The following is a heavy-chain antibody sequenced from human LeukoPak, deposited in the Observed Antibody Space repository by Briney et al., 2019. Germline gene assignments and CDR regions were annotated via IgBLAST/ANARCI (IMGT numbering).Heavy chain of an antibody. D-gene: IGHD1-1*01. J-gene: IGHJ5*02. V-gene: IGHV3-21*01. Sequence: GGTLRLSCAASGFTFSSYGMNWVRQAPGKGLEWVAYISSVTPDTFYADSVKGRFTISRDNAKSSLYLHMNTLRPDDSATYYCVRDLRTVAHFYFDPWGQGTLVTVSS. CDR2: ISSVTPDT. CDR3: VRDLRTVAHFYFDP. CDR1: GFTFSSYG.